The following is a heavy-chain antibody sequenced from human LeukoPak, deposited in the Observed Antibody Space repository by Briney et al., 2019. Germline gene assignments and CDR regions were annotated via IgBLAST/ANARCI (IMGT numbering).Heavy chain of an antibody. CDR1: GFTFGDYA. Sequence: PGRSLRLSCAASGFTFGDYAMHWVRHAPGKGLEWVSGVTWNSGSKGYADSVKGRFTISRDNVKNSLYLQMNSLRAEDTALYYCAKANSNWYFDLWGRGTLVSVSS. CDR3: AKANSNWYFDL. J-gene: IGHJ2*01. V-gene: IGHV3-9*01. CDR2: VTWNSGSK.